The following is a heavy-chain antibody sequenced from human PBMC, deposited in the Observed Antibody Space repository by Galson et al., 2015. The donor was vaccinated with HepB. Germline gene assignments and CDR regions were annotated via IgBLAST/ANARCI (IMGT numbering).Heavy chain of an antibody. Sequence: SVKVSCKASGYTFTSYGISWVRQAPGQGLEWMGWISAYNGNTNYAQKLQGRVTMTTDTSTSTAYMELRSLRSDDTAVYYCARGHLGYCSGGSCSGYFDLWGGGTRVTVPS. CDR1: GYTFTSYG. D-gene: IGHD2-15*01. J-gene: IGHJ2*01. CDR2: ISAYNGNT. V-gene: IGHV1-18*01. CDR3: ARGHLGYCSGGSCSGYFDL.